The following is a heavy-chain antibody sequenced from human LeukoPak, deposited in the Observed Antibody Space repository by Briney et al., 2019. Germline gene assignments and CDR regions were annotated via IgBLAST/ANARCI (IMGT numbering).Heavy chain of an antibody. CDR3: ARGGLWFGELFTAFDI. CDR1: GYTFTSYY. D-gene: IGHD3-10*01. CDR2: INPSGGST. Sequence: GASVKVSCKASGYTFTSYYMHWVRQAPGQGLEWMGIINPSGGSTSYAQKFQGRVTMTRDTSTSTVYMELSSLRSEDTAVYYCARGGLWFGELFTAFDIWGQGTMVTVPS. J-gene: IGHJ3*02. V-gene: IGHV1-46*01.